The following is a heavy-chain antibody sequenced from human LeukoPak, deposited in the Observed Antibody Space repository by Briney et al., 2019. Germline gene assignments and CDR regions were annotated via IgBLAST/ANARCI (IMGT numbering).Heavy chain of an antibody. CDR1: GGSISSGGYY. D-gene: IGHD6-19*01. Sequence: PSQTLSLTCTVSGGSISSGGYYWSWIRQHPGKGLEWIGYIYYSGSTYYNPSLKSRVTISVDTSKNQFSLKLSSVTAADTAVYYCARHCPYSSGCTPIDYWGQGTLVTVSS. V-gene: IGHV4-31*03. CDR3: ARHCPYSSGCTPIDY. J-gene: IGHJ4*02. CDR2: IYYSGST.